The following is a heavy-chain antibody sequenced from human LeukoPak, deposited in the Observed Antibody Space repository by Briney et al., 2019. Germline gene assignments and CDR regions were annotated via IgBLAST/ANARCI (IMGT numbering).Heavy chain of an antibody. V-gene: IGHV1-18*01. J-gene: IGHJ6*03. Sequence: GASVKVSCKASGYTFTSYGISWVRQAPGQGLEWMGWISAYNGNTNYAQKLQGRVTMTTDTSTSTAYMELRSLRSDDTAVYYCARTVAGTYYYYYYMDVWGKGTTVTVSS. CDR1: GYTFTSYG. CDR2: ISAYNGNT. CDR3: ARTVAGTYYYYYYMDV. D-gene: IGHD6-19*01.